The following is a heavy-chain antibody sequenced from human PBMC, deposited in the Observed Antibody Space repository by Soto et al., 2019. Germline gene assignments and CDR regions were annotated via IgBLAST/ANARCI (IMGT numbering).Heavy chain of an antibody. CDR1: GFTFSSYG. J-gene: IGHJ4*02. CDR2: ISYDGSNK. D-gene: IGHD6-13*01. V-gene: IGHV3-30*18. Sequence: QVQLVESGGGVVQPGRSLRLSCAASGFTFSSYGMHWVRQAPGKGLEWVAVISYDGSNKYYADSVKGRFTISRDNSKNTLYLQMNSLRAEDTAVYYCAKDRSSWSYTVYWGQGTLVTVSS. CDR3: AKDRSSWSYTVY.